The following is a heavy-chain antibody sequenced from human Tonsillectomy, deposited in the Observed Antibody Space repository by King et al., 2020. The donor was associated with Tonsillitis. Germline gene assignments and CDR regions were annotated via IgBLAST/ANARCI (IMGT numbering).Heavy chain of an antibody. Sequence: QLVQSGGGLVQPGGSLRLSCVASGLTFSSYWMSWVRQAPGKGLEWVANIKQDGSEKYYVDSVKGRFTISRDNAKNSLDLQMNSLRAEDTAVYYCARELSFGSGGCNDYWGQETLVTVSS. D-gene: IGHD3-10*01. V-gene: IGHV3-7*01. J-gene: IGHJ4*02. CDR3: ARELSFGSGGCNDY. CDR2: IKQDGSEK. CDR1: GLTFSSYW.